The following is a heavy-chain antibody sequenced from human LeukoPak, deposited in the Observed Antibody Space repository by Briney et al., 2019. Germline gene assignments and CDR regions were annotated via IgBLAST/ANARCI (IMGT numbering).Heavy chain of an antibody. CDR2: LYYSGSA. CDR1: GGSISSYY. J-gene: IGHJ4*02. Sequence: SETLSLTCTVSGGSISSYYWSWIRQPPGKGLEGIGYLYYSGSAKYNPSLKSRVTISVDTSENHFSLKLSSVAAADTAVYYCARKGSGTYSPFDYWGPGTLVTVSS. D-gene: IGHD1-26*01. CDR3: ARKGSGTYSPFDY. V-gene: IGHV4-59*01.